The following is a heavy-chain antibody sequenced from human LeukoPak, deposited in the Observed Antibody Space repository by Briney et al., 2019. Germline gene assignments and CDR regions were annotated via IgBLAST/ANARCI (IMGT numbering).Heavy chain of an antibody. V-gene: IGHV1-24*01. CDR1: GYTLTELS. CDR2: FDPEDGET. Sequence: ASVKVSCKVSGYTLTELSMHWVRQAPGKGLEWMGGFDPEDGETIYAQKFQGRVTMTEDTSTDTAYMELSSLRSEDTAVYYCATGYPQGANGVCYDFDYWGQGTLVTVSS. J-gene: IGHJ4*02. D-gene: IGHD2-8*01. CDR3: ATGYPQGANGVCYDFDY.